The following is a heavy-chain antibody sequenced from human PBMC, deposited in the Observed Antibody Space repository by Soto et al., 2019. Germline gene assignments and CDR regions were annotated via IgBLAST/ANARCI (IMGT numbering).Heavy chain of an antibody. CDR3: TRYYYESSGYYVY. CDR1: GFNFGNYD. D-gene: IGHD3-22*01. Sequence: GSLRLSCAGAGFNFGNYDLSWVRQAPGKGPEWVGFIRSEAYGGTTDYAASVKGRFIISRDDSKSIAYLEINSLQTDDTAVYYCTRYYYESSGYYVYWGQGPLVTVSS. J-gene: IGHJ4*02. CDR2: IRSEAYGGTT. V-gene: IGHV3-49*04.